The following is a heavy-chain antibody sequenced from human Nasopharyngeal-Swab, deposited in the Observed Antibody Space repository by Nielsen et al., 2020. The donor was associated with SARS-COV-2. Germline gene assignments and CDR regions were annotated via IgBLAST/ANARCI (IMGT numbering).Heavy chain of an antibody. V-gene: IGHV3-66*02. D-gene: IGHD3-3*01. CDR1: GFTVNSNF. CDR2: IYSSGGT. J-gene: IGHJ6*02. CDR3: ARTYDFWSYGMDV. Sequence: GGSLRLSCAASGFTVNSNFMTWVRQAPGKGLEWVSLIYSSGGTHYADSVKGRFTISRDNSNNTLYLQMNSLRPDDTAVYYCARTYDFWSYGMDVWGQGTTVTVSS.